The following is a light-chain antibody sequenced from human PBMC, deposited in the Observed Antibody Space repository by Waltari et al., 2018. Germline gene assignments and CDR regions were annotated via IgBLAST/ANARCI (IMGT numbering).Light chain of an antibody. Sequence: QSALTQPASVSGSPGQSIPISCTGTSSDAGSYNLVSWYQQHPGKAPKLMIYEVTKRPSGVSNRFSGSKSGNTASLTISGLQAEDESDYYCCSYAGASTHVVFGGGTKVTVL. CDR1: SSDAGSYNL. CDR3: CSYAGASTHVV. J-gene: IGLJ2*01. V-gene: IGLV2-23*02. CDR2: EVT.